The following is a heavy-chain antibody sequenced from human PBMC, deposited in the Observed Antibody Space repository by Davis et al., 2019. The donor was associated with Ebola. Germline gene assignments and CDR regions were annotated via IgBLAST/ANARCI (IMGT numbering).Heavy chain of an antibody. CDR2: TYYRSKWYN. CDR1: GDSVSSNSAA. V-gene: IGHV6-1*01. D-gene: IGHD6-6*01. J-gene: IGHJ3*02. CDR3: ARNPVYSSSPDDAFDI. Sequence: HSQTLSLTCAISGDSVSSNSAAWNWIRQSPSRGLEWLGRTYYRSKWYNDYAVSVKSRITINPDTSKNQFSLQLNSVTPEDTAVYYCARNPVYSSSPDDAFDIWGQGTMVTVSS.